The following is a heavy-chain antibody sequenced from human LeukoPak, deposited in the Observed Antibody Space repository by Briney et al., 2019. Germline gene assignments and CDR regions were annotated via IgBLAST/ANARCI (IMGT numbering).Heavy chain of an antibody. CDR1: GGSISSGNYY. V-gene: IGHV4-30-2*01. Sequence: PSQTLSLTCTVSGGSISSGNYYWSWIRQPPGKGLEWIGHIHHSGSTYYNPSLNSRVTVSVDRSKNQFSLKMTSVTAADTAVYYCARDYHCGGGDCSWVDYWGQGTLVTVSS. D-gene: IGHD2-21*01. CDR2: IHHSGST. J-gene: IGHJ4*02. CDR3: ARDYHCGGGDCSWVDY.